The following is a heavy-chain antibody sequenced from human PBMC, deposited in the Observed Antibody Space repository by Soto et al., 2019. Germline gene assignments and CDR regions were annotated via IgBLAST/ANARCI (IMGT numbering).Heavy chain of an antibody. J-gene: IGHJ4*02. CDR2: LSGSGGST. V-gene: IGHV3-23*01. CDR1: GFTFSNSA. D-gene: IGHD6-19*01. CDR3: AKEGDSRGWYRFDY. Sequence: EVQLLESGGGLVQPGGSLRLSCVASGFTFSNSAMSWVRQAPGKGLEWVSALSGSGGSTYYADSVKGRFTISRDNSKNTLYLQMDSLGAEDTAVYYCAKEGDSRGWYRFDYWGQGTLVTVSS.